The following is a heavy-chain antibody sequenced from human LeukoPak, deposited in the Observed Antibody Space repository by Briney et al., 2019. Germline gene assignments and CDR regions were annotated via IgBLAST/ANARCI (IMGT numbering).Heavy chain of an antibody. CDR1: GDGVSSNSAA. J-gene: IGHJ4*02. CDR3: ARDLAGYGGYSYGMVDY. V-gene: IGHV6-1*01. CDR2: TYYRSKWHN. Sequence: SQTLSLTCAISGDGVSSNSAAWNWIRQSPSRGLEWLGRTYYRSKWHNDYAESVKSRITINPDTSKNQFSLQLNSVTPEDTAVYFCARDLAGYGGYSYGMVDYWGQGTLVTVSS. D-gene: IGHD5-18*01.